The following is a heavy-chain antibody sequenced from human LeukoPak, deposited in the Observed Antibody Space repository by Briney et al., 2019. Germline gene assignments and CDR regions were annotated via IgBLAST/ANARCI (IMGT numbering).Heavy chain of an antibody. CDR2: FDPEDGET. CDR1: GYTLTELS. D-gene: IGHD5-18*01. Sequence: GASVTVSFMVSGYTLTELSMHWVRQAPGKGLEWMGGFDPEDGETIYAQKFQGRVTMTEDTSTDTAYMELSSLRSEDTAVYYCATDRRGYSYGSFDYWGQGTLVTVSS. CDR3: ATDRRGYSYGSFDY. J-gene: IGHJ4*02. V-gene: IGHV1-24*01.